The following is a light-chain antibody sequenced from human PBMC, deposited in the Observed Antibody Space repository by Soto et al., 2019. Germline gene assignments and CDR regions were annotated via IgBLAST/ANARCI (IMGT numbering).Light chain of an antibody. CDR2: GAS. J-gene: IGKJ1*01. Sequence: DIQMTQSPSSLSASVGDRVTITCRTSQTINNWLNWYQHKPGQAPKLLIYGASSLHSGVPSRFSGSGAGTDFTLTISSLKPEDFAAYYCQQSHSPPWTFGQGTKVEIK. V-gene: IGKV1-39*01. CDR1: QTINNW. CDR3: QQSHSPPWT.